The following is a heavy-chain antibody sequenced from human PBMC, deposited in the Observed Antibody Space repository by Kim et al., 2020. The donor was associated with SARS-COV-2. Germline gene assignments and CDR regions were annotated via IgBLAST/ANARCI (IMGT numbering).Heavy chain of an antibody. CDR3: ARSSRDGYLVDL. CDR1: GYTFAHYG. V-gene: IGHV1-18*01. CDR2: ITINN. D-gene: IGHD5-12*01. J-gene: IGHJ5*02. Sequence: ASVKVSCKASGYTFAHYGITWVRQAPGQGLEWMGWITINNEMLEGRVTMTTDTATSTAYMEVRSLRSEDTAVYYCARSSRDGYLVDLWGPGTLVTVPS.